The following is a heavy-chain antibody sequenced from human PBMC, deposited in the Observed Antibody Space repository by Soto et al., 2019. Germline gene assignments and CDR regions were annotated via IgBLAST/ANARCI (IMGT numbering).Heavy chain of an antibody. CDR2: INAGNGNT. D-gene: IGHD2-21*02. Sequence: GASVKVSCKASGYTFTSYAMHWVRQAPGQRLEWMGWINAGNGNTKYSQKFQGRVTISIDTSKKQFSLKLSAVTAADTAVYYCAREPRQGDRIYYFDSWGQGTLVTVSS. CDR1: GYTFTSYA. V-gene: IGHV1-3*01. J-gene: IGHJ4*02. CDR3: AREPRQGDRIYYFDS.